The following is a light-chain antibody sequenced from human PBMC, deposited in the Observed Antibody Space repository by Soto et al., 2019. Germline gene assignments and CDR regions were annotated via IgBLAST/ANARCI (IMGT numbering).Light chain of an antibody. CDR2: GVV. CDR3: CSFASSSTYV. V-gene: IGLV2-14*01. CDR1: SSDVGGYDY. Sequence: QSALTQPGSVSGSAGQSITSSWTGTSSDVGGYDYVSWYQRHPGKAPELMIYGVVNRPSWVSNRFSGSKSGNTASLTISGLQAEDEADYYCCSFASSSTYVFGTGTKVTVL. J-gene: IGLJ1*01.